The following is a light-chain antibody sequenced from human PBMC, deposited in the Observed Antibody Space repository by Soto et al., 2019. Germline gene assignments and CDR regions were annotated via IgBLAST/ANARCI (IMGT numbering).Light chain of an antibody. CDR3: QQYGSSPTT. V-gene: IGKV3-20*01. CDR2: GAS. CDR1: QSVSSIY. J-gene: IGKJ1*01. Sequence: EIVLTQSPGTLSLSPGERATLSCRASQSVSSIYLAWYQQKPGQAPRFLIYGASTRATGIPDRFSGSGSGTDFTLTISRLEPEDFAVYYCQQYGSSPTTFGQGTKVDI.